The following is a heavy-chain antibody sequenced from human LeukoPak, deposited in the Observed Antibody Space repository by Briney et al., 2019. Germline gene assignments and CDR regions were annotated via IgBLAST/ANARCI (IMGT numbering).Heavy chain of an antibody. Sequence: PGGSLRLSCAASGFTFSSYSMNWVRQAPGKGLEWVALISYDGSRTDYADSVKGRFTISRDNSRNTLYLQLNSLGPEDAAVYYCARDSTYYCASGSSGPHYFDYWGQGALVTVSS. V-gene: IGHV3-30*05. CDR1: GFTFSSYS. J-gene: IGHJ4*02. CDR3: ARDSTYYCASGSSGPHYFDY. CDR2: ISYDGSRT. D-gene: IGHD3-10*01.